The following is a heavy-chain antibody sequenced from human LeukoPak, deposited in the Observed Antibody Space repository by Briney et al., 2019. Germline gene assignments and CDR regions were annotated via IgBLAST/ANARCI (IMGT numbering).Heavy chain of an antibody. Sequence: GGSLRLSCTASGFAFSTYWMLWVRQAPGKGLVWVSQINPEGASTTYGDPAKGRFTASRDNAKNALHLQMNSLRVDDTAVYYCAIGTAITAGIDFWGQGTLVTVSS. V-gene: IGHV3-74*01. J-gene: IGHJ4*02. CDR2: INPEGAST. D-gene: IGHD6-19*01. CDR3: AIGTAITAGIDF. CDR1: GFAFSTYW.